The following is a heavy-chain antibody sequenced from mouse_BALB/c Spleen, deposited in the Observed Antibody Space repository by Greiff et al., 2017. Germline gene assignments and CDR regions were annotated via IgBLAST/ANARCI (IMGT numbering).Heavy chain of an antibody. CDR2: INPSNGGT. Sequence: VQLQQSGAELVKPGASVKLSCKASGYTFTSYYMYWVKQRPGQGLEWIGEINPSNGGTNFNEKFKSKATLTVDKSSSTAYMQLSSLTSEDSAVYYCTRRTGYYAMDYWGQGTSVTVSS. J-gene: IGHJ4*01. CDR3: TRRTGYYAMDY. D-gene: IGHD4-1*01. V-gene: IGHV1S81*02. CDR1: GYTFTSYY.